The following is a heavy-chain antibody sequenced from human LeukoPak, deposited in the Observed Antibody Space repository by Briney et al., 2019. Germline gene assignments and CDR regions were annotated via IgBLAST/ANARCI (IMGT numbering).Heavy chain of an antibody. CDR3: ARIRDLYSSGLFDAFDI. CDR2: ISSSGSTI. V-gene: IGHV3-48*03. CDR1: GFTFSSYE. D-gene: IGHD6-19*01. J-gene: IGHJ3*02. Sequence: GGSLRLSCAASGFTFSSYEMNWVRQAPGKGLEWVSYISSSGSTIYYADSVKGRFTISRDNAKNSLYLQMNSLRAEDTAVYYCARIRDLYSSGLFDAFDIWGQGTMVTVSS.